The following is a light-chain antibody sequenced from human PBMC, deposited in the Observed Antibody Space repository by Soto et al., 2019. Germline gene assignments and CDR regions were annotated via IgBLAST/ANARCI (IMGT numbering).Light chain of an antibody. V-gene: IGLV2-8*01. CDR2: EVT. J-gene: IGLJ1*01. CDR3: SSYAGNNHFV. CDR1: SSDVGSYNY. Sequence: QSALTQPPSASGSPGQSVTISCTGTSSDVGSYNYVSWYQQHPGKAPKLMICEVTKRPSGVPDRFSGSKSGNTASLTVSGLQAEDEADYYCSSYAGNNHFVFGTGTKVTV.